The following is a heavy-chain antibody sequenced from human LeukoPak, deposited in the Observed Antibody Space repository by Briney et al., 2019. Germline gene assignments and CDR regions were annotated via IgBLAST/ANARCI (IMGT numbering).Heavy chain of an antibody. CDR2: ISSSSSYI. D-gene: IGHD2-2*01. Sequence: KPGGSLRLSCAASGFTFSSYSMNWVRQAPGKGLEWVSSISSSSSYIYYADSVKGRFTISRDNAKNSLYLQMNSLRAEDTAVYYCARDCSSTSCYGEGFDYWGQGTLVTVSS. V-gene: IGHV3-21*01. CDR3: ARDCSSTSCYGEGFDY. CDR1: GFTFSSYS. J-gene: IGHJ4*02.